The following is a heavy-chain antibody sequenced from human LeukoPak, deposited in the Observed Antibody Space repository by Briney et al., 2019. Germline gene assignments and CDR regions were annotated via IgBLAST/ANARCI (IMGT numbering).Heavy chain of an antibody. V-gene: IGHV4-4*07. CDR2: IYNSGST. D-gene: IGHD6-13*01. CDR3: ARSAFLVTAPGLYYFDY. CDR1: GGSISSYY. J-gene: IGHJ4*02. Sequence: SETLSLTCTVSGGSISSYYWSWIRQPAGKGLEWIGHIYNSGSTNYNPSLKGRVTMSVATSKNQFSLHLSSVTAADTAVYHCARSAFLVTAPGLYYFDYWGQGTLVAVSS.